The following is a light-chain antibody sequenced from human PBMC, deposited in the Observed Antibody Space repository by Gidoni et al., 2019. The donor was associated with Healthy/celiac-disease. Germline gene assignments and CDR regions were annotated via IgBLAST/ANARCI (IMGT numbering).Light chain of an antibody. J-gene: IGKJ1*01. Sequence: DIQMTQSPSTLSASVGDRVTIPCRASQSISNWLAWYQQKPGKAPKLLIYKASSLESGVPSRFSGSGSGTEFTLTISSLQPDDFATYYCQQYNSYLRTFGQGTKVEIK. CDR1: QSISNW. CDR2: KAS. CDR3: QQYNSYLRT. V-gene: IGKV1-5*03.